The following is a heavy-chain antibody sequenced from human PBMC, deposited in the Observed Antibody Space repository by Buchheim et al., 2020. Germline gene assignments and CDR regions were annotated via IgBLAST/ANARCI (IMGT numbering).Heavy chain of an antibody. Sequence: QVQLVQSGAEVKKPGASVKVSCKASGYTFTGYYMHWVRQAPGQGLEWMGWINPNSGGPNYAQKFQGRVTMTRDTSISTAYMELSRLRSDDTAVYYCARVIAAAGTYSNFDYWGQGTL. D-gene: IGHD6-13*01. V-gene: IGHV1-2*02. CDR3: ARVIAAAGTYSNFDY. CDR1: GYTFTGYY. J-gene: IGHJ4*02. CDR2: INPNSGGP.